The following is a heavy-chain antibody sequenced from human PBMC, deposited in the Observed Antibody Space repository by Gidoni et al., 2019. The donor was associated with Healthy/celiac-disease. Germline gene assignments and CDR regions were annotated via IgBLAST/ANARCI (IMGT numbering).Heavy chain of an antibody. V-gene: IGHV3-48*03. D-gene: IGHD3-22*01. Sequence: EVQLVESGGGLVQPGGSLRLSCAASGFTFSSYEMNWVRQAPGKGLEWVSYISSSGSTIYYADSVKGRFTISRDNAKNSLYLQMNSLRAEDTAVYYCARERAPGYYDSSGYGAFDIWGQGTMVTVSS. J-gene: IGHJ3*02. CDR2: ISSSGSTI. CDR3: ARERAPGYYDSSGYGAFDI. CDR1: GFTFSSYE.